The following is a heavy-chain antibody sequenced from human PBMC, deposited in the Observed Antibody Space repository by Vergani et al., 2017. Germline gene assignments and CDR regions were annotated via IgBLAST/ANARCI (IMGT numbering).Heavy chain of an antibody. CDR3: VRGTNDWAGVDY. D-gene: IGHD1-14*01. CDR1: GFIFSSYW. J-gene: IGHJ4*02. V-gene: IGHV3-74*01. Sequence: EVQLVESGGKVVQPGGSLRLSCAASGFIFSSYWMHWDRQVPGKGLMCVSRISPDGSTKDYADSVKGRFSLARDNNKNIVYLQMNCLMGEDTAVYYCVRGTNDWAGVDYWGQGILVTVSS. CDR2: ISPDGSTK.